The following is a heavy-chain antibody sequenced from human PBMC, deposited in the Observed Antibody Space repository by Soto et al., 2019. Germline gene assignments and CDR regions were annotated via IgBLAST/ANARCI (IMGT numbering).Heavy chain of an antibody. CDR3: ARASSSSSAADY. Sequence: QVQLQESGPGLVKPSQTLSLTCSVSGEAISSVGYYWSWIRHHPGKGLEWIGYISDSESAYYNPSLKSRVTISMDTSKNPFAMRLSSVTAADTAVDYCARASSSSSAADYWGQGTLATVSS. D-gene: IGHD6-6*01. J-gene: IGHJ4*02. CDR2: ISDSESA. CDR1: GEAISSVGYY. V-gene: IGHV4-31*03.